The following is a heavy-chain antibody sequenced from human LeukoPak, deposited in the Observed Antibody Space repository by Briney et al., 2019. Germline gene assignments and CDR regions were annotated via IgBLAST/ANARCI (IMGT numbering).Heavy chain of an antibody. D-gene: IGHD5-24*01. CDR1: GFLFSNYW. Sequence: GGSLRLSCAASGFLFSNYWMSWVRLAPGKGLEWVANIKEDGTETYYVDSVKGRLTISRDNAKNSLYLQMNSLRVEDTAVYYCAKEGRSLQTYWGQGTLVTVSS. V-gene: IGHV3-7*03. J-gene: IGHJ4*02. CDR2: IKEDGTET. CDR3: AKEGRSLQTY.